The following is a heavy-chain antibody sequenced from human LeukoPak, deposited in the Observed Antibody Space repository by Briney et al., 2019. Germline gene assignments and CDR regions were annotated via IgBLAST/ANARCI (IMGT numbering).Heavy chain of an antibody. CDR2: ISSSSSYI. CDR3: ARAYDFWSGYYSSYFDY. D-gene: IGHD3-3*01. Sequence: GGSLRLSCAAPGFTFSSYSMTWVRQAPGKGLEWVSSISSSSSYIYYADSVKGRFTISRDNAKNSLYLQMNSLRAENTAVYYCARAYDFWSGYYSSYFDYWGQGTLVTVSS. J-gene: IGHJ4*02. CDR1: GFTFSSYS. V-gene: IGHV3-21*01.